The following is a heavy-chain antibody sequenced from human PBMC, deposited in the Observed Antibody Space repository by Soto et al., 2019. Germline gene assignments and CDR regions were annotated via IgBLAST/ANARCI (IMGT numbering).Heavy chain of an antibody. J-gene: IGHJ4*02. CDR3: ARGGHIAVVTDSFDS. CDR2: IHPSGGGS. CDR1: GYPFNTYY. D-gene: IGHD2-21*02. Sequence: QVQLVQSGAEVKKPGASVKVSCKSSGYPFNTYYLHWVRQAPGQGLEWMGMIHPSGGGSTYAQKFLGRGTLTMDSSTSTVFMELTSLRSADTAGYYCARGGHIAVVTDSFDSWGQGTLVTVSS. V-gene: IGHV1-46*02.